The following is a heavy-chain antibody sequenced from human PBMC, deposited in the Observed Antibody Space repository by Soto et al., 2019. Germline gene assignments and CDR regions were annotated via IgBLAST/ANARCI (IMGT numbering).Heavy chain of an antibody. J-gene: IGHJ5*02. CDR2: IIPIFGTT. V-gene: IGHV1-69*06. CDR1: GGTFSSYA. Sequence: SVKVSCKASGGTFSSYAISWVRQAPGQGLEWMGGIIPIFGTTNYAQKFQGRVTITADKSTSTAYMELSSLRSEDTAVYYCAEAVAGRKWFDPWGQGTLVTV. D-gene: IGHD6-19*01. CDR3: AEAVAGRKWFDP.